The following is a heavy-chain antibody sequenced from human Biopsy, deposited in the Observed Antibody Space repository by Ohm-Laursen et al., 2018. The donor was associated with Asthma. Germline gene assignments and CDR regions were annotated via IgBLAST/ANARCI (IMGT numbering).Heavy chain of an antibody. Sequence: ASVKVSCKTSGYTFNSAGITWVRQAPGQGLEWMGWISVYNGNTEVAQKLQDRVTMITDTSTSTAYMELGSLRSDDTAVYFCARAVDYSHYYGIDVWGQGTTVTVS. D-gene: IGHD3-10*01. V-gene: IGHV1-18*01. CDR2: ISVYNGNT. CDR3: ARAVDYSHYYGIDV. J-gene: IGHJ6*02. CDR1: GYTFNSAG.